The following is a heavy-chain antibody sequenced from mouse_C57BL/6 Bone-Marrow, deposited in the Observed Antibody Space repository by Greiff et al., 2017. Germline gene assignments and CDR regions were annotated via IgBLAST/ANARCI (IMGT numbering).Heavy chain of an antibody. CDR2: IDPENGDT. CDR1: GFNIKDDY. D-gene: IGHD1-1*01. CDR3: TTWNYGSSYAFAY. V-gene: IGHV14-4*01. Sequence: VQLQQSGAELVRPGASVKLSCTASGFNIKDDYMHWVKQRPEQGLEWIGWIDPENGDTEYASKFQGKATITADTSSNTAYLQLSSLTSEDTAVYYCTTWNYGSSYAFAYWGQGTLVTVSA. J-gene: IGHJ3*01.